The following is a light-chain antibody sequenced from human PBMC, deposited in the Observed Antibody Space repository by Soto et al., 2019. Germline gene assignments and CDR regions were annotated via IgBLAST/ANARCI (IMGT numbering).Light chain of an antibody. CDR3: QHYSSHPST. J-gene: IGKJ5*01. CDR1: QAISTF. CDR2: AAS. V-gene: IGKV1-9*01. Sequence: DIQLTQSPSLLSASLGDRVTITCRASQAISTFLAWYQQASGKAPKLLISAASTVQRGAPSRFSGSGSGTQFTLTISSLQPEDFATYYCQHYSSHPSTFGQGTRLEI.